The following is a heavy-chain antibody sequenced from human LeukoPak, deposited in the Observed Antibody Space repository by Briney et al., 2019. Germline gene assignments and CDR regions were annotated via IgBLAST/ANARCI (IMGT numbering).Heavy chain of an antibody. Sequence: GGSLRLSCAASGFTFDDYGMSWVRQAPGKGLEWVSGIYWNGGSTGYADSVKGRFTISRDNAKNSLYLQMNSLRAEDTALYYCARGSMGIQLWLMVDYWGQGTLVTVSS. D-gene: IGHD5-18*01. V-gene: IGHV3-20*04. J-gene: IGHJ4*02. CDR2: IYWNGGST. CDR3: ARGSMGIQLWLMVDY. CDR1: GFTFDDYG.